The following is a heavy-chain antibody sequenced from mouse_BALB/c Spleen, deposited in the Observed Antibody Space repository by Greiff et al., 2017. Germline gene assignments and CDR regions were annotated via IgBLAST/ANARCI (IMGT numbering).Heavy chain of an antibody. CDR1: GFTFTDYY. Sequence: EVKVVESGGGLVQPGGSLRLSCATSGFTFTDYYMSWVRQPPGKALEWLGFIRNKANGYTTEYSASVKGRFTISRDNSQSILYLQMNTLRAEDSATYYCARDYGSSYHYAMDYWGQGTSVTVSS. CDR2: IRNKANGYTT. V-gene: IGHV7-3*02. J-gene: IGHJ4*01. D-gene: IGHD1-1*01. CDR3: ARDYGSSYHYAMDY.